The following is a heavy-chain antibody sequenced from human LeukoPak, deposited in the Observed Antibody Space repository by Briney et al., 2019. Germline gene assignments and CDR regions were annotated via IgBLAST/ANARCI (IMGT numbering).Heavy chain of an antibody. CDR3: AKHISGSSTASFDS. J-gene: IGHJ4*02. Sequence: PGGSLRLSCATSGFSFGYYAMNWVRQAPGEGLEWVSGLSGSGISTNYADSVKGRFTISRDSSKNTVYLQMNDLRAEDTAVYYCAKHISGSSTASFDSWGQGTLVTVSS. CDR2: LSGSGIST. D-gene: IGHD1-26*01. CDR1: GFSFGYYA. V-gene: IGHV3-23*01.